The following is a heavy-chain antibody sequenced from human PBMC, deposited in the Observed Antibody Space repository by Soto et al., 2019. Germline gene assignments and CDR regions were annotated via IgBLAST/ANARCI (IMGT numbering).Heavy chain of an antibody. CDR2: VTSSPSSM. CDR1: GFTFSGFS. Sequence: PGGSLRLSCAASGFTFSGFSMNWVRQAPGKGLEWVSSVTSSPSSMFYADSVKGRFTISRDEAKDSLFLQMNSLRADDTAVYYCAREADFASSGYVLDYWGLGTLVTVSS. CDR3: AREADFASSGYVLDY. D-gene: IGHD3-22*01. V-gene: IGHV3-21*01. J-gene: IGHJ4*02.